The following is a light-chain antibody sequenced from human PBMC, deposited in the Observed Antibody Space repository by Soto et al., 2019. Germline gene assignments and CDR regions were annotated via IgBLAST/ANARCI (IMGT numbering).Light chain of an antibody. CDR3: GGWDDILSGPL. CDR2: RNN. Sequence: QSVLTQPPSASGTTGQRVNISCSGSSSNIGSNYVYWYRQFPGTAPKLLIQRNNQRPSGVPARFSGSKSGTSASLAISGLRSEDEADYYCGGWDDILSGPLCGGGTKLTVL. CDR1: SSNIGSNY. V-gene: IGLV1-47*01. J-gene: IGLJ2*01.